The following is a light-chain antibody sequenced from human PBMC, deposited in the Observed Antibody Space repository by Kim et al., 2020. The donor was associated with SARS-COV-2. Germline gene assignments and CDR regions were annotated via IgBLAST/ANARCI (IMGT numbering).Light chain of an antibody. CDR3: QVWDSSSDHVV. CDR2: YES. Sequence: APGKTTRIPCGGNNIGSKSVHWYQQKPGQAPVLVIYYESDRPSGMPERFAGSNSGNTATLAISRVEAGDEADYYCQVWDSSSDHVVFGGGTQLTAL. J-gene: IGLJ2*01. V-gene: IGLV3-21*04. CDR1: NIGSKS.